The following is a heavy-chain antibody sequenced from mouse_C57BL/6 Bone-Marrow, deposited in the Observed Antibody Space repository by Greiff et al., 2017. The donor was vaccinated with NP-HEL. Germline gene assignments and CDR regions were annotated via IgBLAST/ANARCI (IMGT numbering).Heavy chain of an antibody. CDR1: GYTFTDYY. CDR2: INPYNGGT. V-gene: IGHV1-19*01. D-gene: IGHD1-1*01. Sequence: VQLQQSGPVLVKPGASVKMSCKASGYTFTDYYMNWVKQSHGKSLEWIGVINPYNGGTSYNQKFKGKATLTVDKSSSTAYMELNSLTSEDSAVYYCARRDYGSSYRYWYFDVWGTGTTVTVSS. J-gene: IGHJ1*03. CDR3: ARRDYGSSYRYWYFDV.